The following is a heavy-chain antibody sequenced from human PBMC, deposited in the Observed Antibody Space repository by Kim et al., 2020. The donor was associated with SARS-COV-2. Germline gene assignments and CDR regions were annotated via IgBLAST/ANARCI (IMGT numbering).Heavy chain of an antibody. V-gene: IGHV3-23*01. D-gene: IGHD3-10*01. Sequence: GGSLRLSCAGSGFTFSSYAMSWVRQAPGKGLEWVSAISGSSGSTYYADSVKGRFTISRDNSKNTLYLQMNSLRAEDTAVYYCAKLLWFGELLYSDYWGQGTLLTVSS. CDR3: AKLLWFGELLYSDY. CDR1: GFTFSSYA. J-gene: IGHJ4*02. CDR2: ISGSSGST.